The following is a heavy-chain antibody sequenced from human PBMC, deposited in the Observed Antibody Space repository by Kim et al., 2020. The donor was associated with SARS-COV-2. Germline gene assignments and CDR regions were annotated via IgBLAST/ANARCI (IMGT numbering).Heavy chain of an antibody. CDR1: GFTFSSYG. J-gene: IGHJ6*02. Sequence: GGSLRLSCAASGFTFSSYGMHWVRQAPGKGLEWVAVIWYDGSNKYYADSVKGRFTISRDNSKNTLYLQMNSLRAEDTAVYYCAREGRRNYDILTGYYPPNGDYYYYGMDVWGQGTTVTVSS. V-gene: IGHV3-33*01. CDR2: IWYDGSNK. CDR3: AREGRRNYDILTGYYPPNGDYYYYGMDV. D-gene: IGHD3-9*01.